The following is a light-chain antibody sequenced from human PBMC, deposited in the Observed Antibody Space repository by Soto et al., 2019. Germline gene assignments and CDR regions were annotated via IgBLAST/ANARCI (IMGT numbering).Light chain of an antibody. V-gene: IGKV3-15*01. CDR2: YAS. Sequence: EIVMTQSPATLSASPGERVTLSCRASQSIGSDLAWYQQKPGQGPRLLIYYASTRATGIPAKFSGSGSGTDFSLSISSLQSVDSAVYYCQQYNDWPRTFGQGTKVDIK. J-gene: IGKJ1*01. CDR1: QSIGSD. CDR3: QQYNDWPRT.